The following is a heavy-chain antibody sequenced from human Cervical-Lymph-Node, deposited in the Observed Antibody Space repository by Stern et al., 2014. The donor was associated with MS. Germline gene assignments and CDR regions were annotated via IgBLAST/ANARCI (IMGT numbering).Heavy chain of an antibody. CDR2: IYWDDDK. J-gene: IGHJ4*02. Sequence: QVTFRESGPTLVKPTQTLTLTCTFSGFSLSTSGVGVGWIRQPPGKALEWLVLIYWDDDKRYSPSLKSRLTITKDTSKNQVVLTMTNMDPVDTATYYCAHRRLVAVTEGFDYWGQGTLVTVSS. D-gene: IGHD2-2*01. V-gene: IGHV2-5*02. CDR1: GFSLSTSGVG. CDR3: AHRRLVAVTEGFDY.